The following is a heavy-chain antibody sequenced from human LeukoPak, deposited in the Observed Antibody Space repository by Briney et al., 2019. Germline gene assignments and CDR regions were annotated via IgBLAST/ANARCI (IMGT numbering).Heavy chain of an antibody. D-gene: IGHD3-22*01. J-gene: IGHJ4*02. V-gene: IGHV5-51*01. CDR3: AIRDYDSRRSKHADY. Sequence: GESLQISCQGSGYLFTSYWIGWGRQLPGKGLKWMGIIYPGDSDARYSPSFQGQVTISADKSTSPAYQQWRSLKDSDTVLYYGAIRDYDSRRSKHADYWGQGTLVTVSS. CDR1: GYLFTSYW. CDR2: IYPGDSDA.